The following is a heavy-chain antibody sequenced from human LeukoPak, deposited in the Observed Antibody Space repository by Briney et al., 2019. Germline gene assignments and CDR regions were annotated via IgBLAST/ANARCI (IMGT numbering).Heavy chain of an antibody. CDR3: ARAPSEIGGYYPEYFRH. J-gene: IGHJ1*01. Sequence: GGSPRLSCAASGFTLSSYWMHWVRQAPGRGLVWVSRIKSDGRTNYADSVKGRFTISRDNAKNTVSLQMNSLRAEDTGVYYCARAPSEIGGYYPEYFRHWGQGTLVIVSS. CDR2: IKSDGRT. D-gene: IGHD3-22*01. CDR1: GFTLSSYW. V-gene: IGHV3-74*01.